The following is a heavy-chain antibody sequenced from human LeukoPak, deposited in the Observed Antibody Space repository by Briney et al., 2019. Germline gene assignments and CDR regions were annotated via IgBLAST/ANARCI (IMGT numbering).Heavy chain of an antibody. J-gene: IGHJ5*02. CDR3: ASEGYCSGSSYYSGYWFDP. D-gene: IGHD2-15*01. CDR2: YYYSWNT. CDR1: GGSISNYY. V-gene: IGHV4-59*01. Sequence: PSATQSLTCSVSGGSISNYYWSWIRQPPGKGLEWIGYYYYSWNTNSNPSLKSRVNISVDTSKNQFSLKLSSVTAAETAVYYCASEGYCSGSSYYSGYWFDPWGQGTLVTVSS.